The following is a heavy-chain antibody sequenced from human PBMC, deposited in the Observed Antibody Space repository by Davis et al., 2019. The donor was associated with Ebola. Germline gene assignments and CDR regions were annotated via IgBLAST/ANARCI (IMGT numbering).Heavy chain of an antibody. Sequence: SGPTLVKPTEPLTLTCTVSGFSLSDARMGVTWIRQPPGKALEWLTQIFSTDEKSYSTSLKSRPPTSKDTSKSQVVLTMTNMDPVDTATYYSARILLSWGHYGLDVWGQGTTVTVSS. V-gene: IGHV2-26*01. D-gene: IGHD2-8*02. CDR1: GFSLSDARMG. J-gene: IGHJ6*02. CDR2: IFSTDEK. CDR3: ARILLSWGHYGLDV.